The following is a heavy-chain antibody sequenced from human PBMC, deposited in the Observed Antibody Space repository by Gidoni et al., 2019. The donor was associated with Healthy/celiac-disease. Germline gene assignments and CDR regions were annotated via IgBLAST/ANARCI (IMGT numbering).Heavy chain of an antibody. Sequence: QVQLVESGGGVVQPGRSLRLSCAASGFTFSSYAMHWVRQAPGKGLEWVAVISYDGSNKYYADSVKGRFTISRDNSKNTLYLQMNSLRAEDTAVYYCARETYGSGSYLDYWGQGTLVTVSS. V-gene: IGHV3-30-3*01. CDR3: ARETYGSGSYLDY. J-gene: IGHJ4*02. D-gene: IGHD3-10*01. CDR2: ISYDGSNK. CDR1: GFTFSSYA.